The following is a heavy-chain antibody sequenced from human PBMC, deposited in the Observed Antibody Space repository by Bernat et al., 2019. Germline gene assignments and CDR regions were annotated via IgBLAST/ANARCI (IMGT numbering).Heavy chain of an antibody. CDR3: AKVLSYYGSRSYYNVEFVDY. CDR1: GVTFSSYG. V-gene: IGHV3-30*18. D-gene: IGHD3-10*01. J-gene: IGHJ4*02. CDR2: ISYDGSNT. Sequence: VRLVEWGGGVGQPGRSRRGSCAASGVTFSSYGMHWVRQAPGRGLEWVAVISYDGSNTYYADSVKGRFTISRDNSKNTLYLQMNSLRAEDTAVYYCAKVLSYYGSRSYYNVEFVDYWGQGTLVTVSS.